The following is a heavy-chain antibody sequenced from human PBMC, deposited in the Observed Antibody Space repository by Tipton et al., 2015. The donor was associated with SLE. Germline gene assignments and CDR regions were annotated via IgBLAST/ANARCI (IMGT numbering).Heavy chain of an antibody. CDR1: GFTVSSNY. J-gene: IGHJ6*02. CDR3: AKDQAVAVDGMDV. V-gene: IGHV3-33*06. Sequence: SLRLSCAASGFTVSSNYMSWVRRAPGKGLEWVAVIWYDGSNKYYADSVKGRFTISRDNSKNTLYLQMNSLRAEDTAVYYCAKDQAVAVDGMDVWGQGTTVTVSS. CDR2: IWYDGSNK. D-gene: IGHD6-19*01.